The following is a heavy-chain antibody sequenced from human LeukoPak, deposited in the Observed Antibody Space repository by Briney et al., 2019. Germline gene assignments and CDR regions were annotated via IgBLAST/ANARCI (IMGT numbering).Heavy chain of an antibody. CDR3: ARGPIELLMHNGMDV. CDR1: GFTLGAHA. CDR2: IRSNFYRGTK. D-gene: IGHD3-10*01. J-gene: IGHJ6*02. V-gene: IGHV3-49*04. Sequence: GRSRRLSCRGSGFTLGAHAMSWVRQPPGEGLEWVGFIRSNFYRGTKEYAASVQARFTLLRDDSKDISCLQMNSMKIEDTGLYYCARGPIELLMHNGMDVWGQGTTVTVSS.